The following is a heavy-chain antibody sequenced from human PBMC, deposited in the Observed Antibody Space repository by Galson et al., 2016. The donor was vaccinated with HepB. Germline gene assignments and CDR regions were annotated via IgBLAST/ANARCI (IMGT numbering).Heavy chain of an antibody. J-gene: IGHJ3*02. D-gene: IGHD2/OR15-2a*01. CDR3: ACPLDETTTYYDEALDI. V-gene: IGHV1-24*01. Sequence: SVKVSCKVSGRSLTELSIHWVRQAPGKGLEWMGGFDPASDETPFAPKFQGRVTVTEDTSADTAFMVVHSLTSHDTAVYFCACPLDETTTYYDEALDIWGQGTMVAVSS. CDR1: GRSLTELS. CDR2: FDPASDET.